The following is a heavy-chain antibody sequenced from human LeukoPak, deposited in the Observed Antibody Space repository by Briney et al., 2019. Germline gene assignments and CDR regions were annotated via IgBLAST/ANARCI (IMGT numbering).Heavy chain of an antibody. CDR2: IGSDPRDK. CDR3: ANEEGAYDI. Sequence: GGSLRLSCAASGFNFSNYGMNWIRQTPGKGLEWVSFIGSDPRDKYYADSVKGRFAVSRDNSKNTLFLEMNRLTVQDTALYYCANEEGAYDIWGQGTMVSVFS. V-gene: IGHV3-30*02. J-gene: IGHJ3*02. D-gene: IGHD3-16*01. CDR1: GFNFSNYG.